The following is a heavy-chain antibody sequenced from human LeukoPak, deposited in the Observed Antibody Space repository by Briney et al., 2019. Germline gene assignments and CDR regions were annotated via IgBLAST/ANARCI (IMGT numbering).Heavy chain of an antibody. Sequence: ASVKVSCKASGYTFTSYAMHWVRQAPGQRLEWMGWINGNSGDTKYAQKFQGRVTMTRDTSISTAYMELSRLRSDDTAIYYCARVQTTGLLEWLYWGQGALVTVSS. CDR3: ARVQTTGLLEWLY. J-gene: IGHJ4*02. D-gene: IGHD3-3*01. CDR1: GYTFTSYA. CDR2: INGNSGDT. V-gene: IGHV1-2*02.